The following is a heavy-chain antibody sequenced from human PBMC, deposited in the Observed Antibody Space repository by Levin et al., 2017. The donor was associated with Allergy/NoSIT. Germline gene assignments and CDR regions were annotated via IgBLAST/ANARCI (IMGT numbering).Heavy chain of an antibody. V-gene: IGHV4-61*01. CDR3: AIHRNEGDWLLYFQH. CDR2: IYYSGST. J-gene: IGHJ1*01. D-gene: IGHD2-21*01. Sequence: SETLSLTCTVSGGSVSSGSYYWSWIRQPPGKGLEWIGYIYYSGSTNYNPSLKSRVTISVDTSKNQFSLKLSSVTAADTAVYYCAIHRNEGDWLLYFQHWGQGTLVTVSS. CDR1: GGSVSSGSYY.